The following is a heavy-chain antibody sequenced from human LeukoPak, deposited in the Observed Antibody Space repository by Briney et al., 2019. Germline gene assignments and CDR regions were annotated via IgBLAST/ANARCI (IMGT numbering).Heavy chain of an antibody. D-gene: IGHD2-2*01. Sequence: SETLSLTCTVSGGSISSSSYYWGWIRQPPGKGLEWIGSIYYSGNTYYNPSLKSRVTISVDTSKNQFSLKLNSVTAADTAVYYCARVDIVVVPSASFDYWGQGTLVTVSS. J-gene: IGHJ4*02. CDR2: IYYSGNT. CDR1: GGSISSSSYY. V-gene: IGHV4-39*07. CDR3: ARVDIVVVPSASFDY.